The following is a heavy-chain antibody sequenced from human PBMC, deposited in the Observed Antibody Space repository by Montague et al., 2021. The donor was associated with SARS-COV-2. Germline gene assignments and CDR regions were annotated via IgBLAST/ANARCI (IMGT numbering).Heavy chain of an antibody. V-gene: IGHV4-59*01. CDR1: LRSSRRYY. CDR3: ARAQNICSIANCVNYFDL. J-gene: IGHJ4*02. CDR2: VHYIGST. D-gene: IGHD1-1*01. Sequence: SETLSLTCEVSLRSSRRYYRSWTRQSTGKVLERIGHVHYIGSTKNNPSLKTRVTRSLDTPKNHFSLRLNSVTAADTAVYYCARAQNICSIANCVNYFDLWGLGALVSVSS.